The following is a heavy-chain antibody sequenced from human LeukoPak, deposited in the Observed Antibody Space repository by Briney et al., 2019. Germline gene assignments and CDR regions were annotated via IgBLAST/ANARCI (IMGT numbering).Heavy chain of an antibody. V-gene: IGHV4-34*01. J-gene: IGHJ4*02. Sequence: SETLSLTCAVYGGSFSGYYWSWIRQPPGKGLEWIGEINHSGSTNYNPSLKSRVTISVDTSKNQFSLKLSSVTAADTAVYYCATDLGGSSGYWGQGTLVTVSS. CDR3: ATDLGGSSGY. D-gene: IGHD6-6*01. CDR2: INHSGST. CDR1: GGSFSGYY.